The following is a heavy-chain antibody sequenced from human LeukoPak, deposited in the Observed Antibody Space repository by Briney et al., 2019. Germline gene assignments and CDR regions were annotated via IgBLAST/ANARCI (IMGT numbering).Heavy chain of an antibody. CDR2: IRTKTNSATA. D-gene: IGHD2-15*01. J-gene: IGHJ4*02. CDR3: ARLIAVVVAASNYFDS. CDR1: GFTFGEDA. V-gene: IGHV3-49*03. Sequence: GRSLRLSCTASGFTFGEDAMSWFRQAPGKGLEWVGFIRTKTNSATAEYSTTVKGSFSIATDDSKSIPYLQINSPKTEDTAVYYCARLIAVVVAASNYFDSWGQGTRVTVSS.